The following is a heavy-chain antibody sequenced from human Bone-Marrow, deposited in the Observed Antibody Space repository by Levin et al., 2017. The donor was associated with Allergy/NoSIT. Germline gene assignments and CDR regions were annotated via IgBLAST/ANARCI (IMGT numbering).Heavy chain of an antibody. Sequence: SETLSLTCTVSGGSINDYYWSWIRQPAGKGLEWIGRVSTSGSTNHNPSLKSRLTLSIDTSKNQFSLKLSSVTAADTAVYYCARAGTYGSSNWFDPWGQGTLVTVSS. J-gene: IGHJ5*02. D-gene: IGHD1-14*01. CDR3: ARAGTYGSSNWFDP. CDR2: VSTSGST. V-gene: IGHV4-4*07. CDR1: GGSINDYY.